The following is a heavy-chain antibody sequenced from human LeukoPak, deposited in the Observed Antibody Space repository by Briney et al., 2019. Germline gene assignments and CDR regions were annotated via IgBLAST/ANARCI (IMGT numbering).Heavy chain of an antibody. Sequence: GASVKVSCKASGSTFTSYDINWVRQATGQGLEWMGWMNPNSGNTGYAQKFQGRVTMTRNTSISTAYMALSSLRSEDTAVYYCARRAVAAYNWFDPWGQGTLVTVSS. V-gene: IGHV1-8*01. D-gene: IGHD6-19*01. CDR3: ARRAVAAYNWFDP. CDR1: GSTFTSYD. CDR2: MNPNSGNT. J-gene: IGHJ5*02.